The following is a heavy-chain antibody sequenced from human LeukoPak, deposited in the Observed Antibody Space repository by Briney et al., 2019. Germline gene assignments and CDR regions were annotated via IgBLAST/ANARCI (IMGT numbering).Heavy chain of an antibody. J-gene: IGHJ4*02. CDR1: GYTFTGYY. CDR3: ARDGMEVVTAY. D-gene: IGHD2-21*02. CDR2: INPNSGGT. Sequence: ASVKVSCKASGYTFTGYYMHWVRQAPGQGLEWMGWINPNSGGTNYAQKFQGRVTMTRNTSISTAYMELSSPRSEDTAVYYCARDGMEVVTAYWGQGTLVTVSS. V-gene: IGHV1-2*02.